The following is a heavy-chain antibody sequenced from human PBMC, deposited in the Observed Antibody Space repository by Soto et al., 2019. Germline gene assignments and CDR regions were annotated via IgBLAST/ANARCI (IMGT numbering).Heavy chain of an antibody. CDR2: IIPILGIA. J-gene: IGHJ4*02. CDR1: GGTFSSYT. CDR3: ARDASNTNGVDY. Sequence: QVQLVQSGAEVKKPGSSVKVSCKASGGTFSSYTISWVRQAPEQGLEWMGRIIPILGIANYAQKFQGRVTITADKSTSTAYMELSSLRSEDTAVYYCARDASNTNGVDYWGQGTLVTVSS. D-gene: IGHD4-4*01. V-gene: IGHV1-69*08.